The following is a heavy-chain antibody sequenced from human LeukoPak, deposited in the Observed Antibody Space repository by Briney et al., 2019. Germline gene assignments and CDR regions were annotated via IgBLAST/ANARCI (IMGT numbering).Heavy chain of an antibody. Sequence: ASVKVSCKASGYTFTGYYMHWVRQAPGQGLEWMGWINPNSGGTNYAQKFQGRVTITADESTSTAYMELSSLRSEDTAVYYCARDYEGFDYWGQGTLVTVSS. CDR3: ARDYEGFDY. CDR1: GYTFTGYY. CDR2: INPNSGGT. V-gene: IGHV1-2*02. D-gene: IGHD3-16*01. J-gene: IGHJ4*02.